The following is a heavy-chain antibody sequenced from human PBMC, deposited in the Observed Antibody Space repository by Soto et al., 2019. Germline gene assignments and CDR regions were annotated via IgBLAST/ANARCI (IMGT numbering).Heavy chain of an antibody. D-gene: IGHD6-13*01. CDR1: GFTFSSYG. CDR2: IWYDGSNK. V-gene: IGHV3-33*01. J-gene: IGHJ6*02. CDR3: ARVQAAADYYYYGMDV. Sequence: PGGSLRLSCAASGFTFSSYGMHWVRQAPGKGLEWVAVIWYDGSNKYYADSVKGRFTISRDNSKNTLYLQMNSLRAEDTAVYYCARVQAAADYYYYGMDVWGQGTTVTVSS.